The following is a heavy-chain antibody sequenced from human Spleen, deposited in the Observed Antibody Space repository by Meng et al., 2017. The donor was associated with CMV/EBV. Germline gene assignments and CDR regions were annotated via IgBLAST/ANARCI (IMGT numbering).Heavy chain of an antibody. D-gene: IGHD3-3*01. CDR2: INSDGSNT. Sequence: GESLKIPCVASGFTFSGFWMHWVRQAPGKGLVWVSRINSDGSNTYYADSVKGRFTISRDNAKNTLYLQLNSLRAEDTAVYYCARGGYDFWSGYYAYWGQGTLVTVSS. CDR1: GFTFSGFW. J-gene: IGHJ4*02. V-gene: IGHV3-74*01. CDR3: ARGGYDFWSGYYAY.